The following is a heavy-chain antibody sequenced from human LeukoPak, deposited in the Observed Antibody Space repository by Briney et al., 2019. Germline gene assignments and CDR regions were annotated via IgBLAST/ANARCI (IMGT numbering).Heavy chain of an antibody. V-gene: IGHV3-53*01. J-gene: IGHJ4*02. CDR2: IYSGGST. Sequence: GRSLRLSCAASGFTVSSNYMSWVRQAPGKGLEWVSVIYSGGSTYYADSVKGRFTISRDNSKNTLYLQMNSLRAEDTAVYYCARGLKWPSNDYWGQGTLVTVSS. D-gene: IGHD5-12*01. CDR3: ARGLKWPSNDY. CDR1: GFTVSSNY.